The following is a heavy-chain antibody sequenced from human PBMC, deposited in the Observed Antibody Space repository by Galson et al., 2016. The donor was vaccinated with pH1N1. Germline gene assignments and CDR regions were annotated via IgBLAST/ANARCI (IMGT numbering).Heavy chain of an antibody. CDR1: GFTFVAFT. V-gene: IGHV3-48*04. Sequence: SLRLSCAASGFTFVAFTMNWIRQAPGKGLEWVSYISGGSRNIHYADSVKGRFTISRDNARNSLYLQLTNLRAEDTAVYYCARDLTRRGSLPGYFFDSWGQGTLVAVSS. D-gene: IGHD2-15*01. CDR2: ISGGSRNI. CDR3: ARDLTRRGSLPGYFFDS. J-gene: IGHJ4*02.